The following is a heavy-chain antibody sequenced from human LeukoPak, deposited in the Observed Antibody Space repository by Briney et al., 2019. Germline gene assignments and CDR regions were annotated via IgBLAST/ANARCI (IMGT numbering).Heavy chain of an antibody. CDR1: GGSISSSSYY. Sequence: SETLSLTCTVSGGSISSSSYYWGWIRQPPGKGLEWIGSIYYSGSTYYNPSLKSRVTISVDTSKNQFPLKLSSVAAADTAVYYCARLTYYYGSGIDYWGQGTLVTVSS. CDR3: ARLTYYYGSGIDY. J-gene: IGHJ4*02. D-gene: IGHD3-10*01. V-gene: IGHV4-39*01. CDR2: IYYSGST.